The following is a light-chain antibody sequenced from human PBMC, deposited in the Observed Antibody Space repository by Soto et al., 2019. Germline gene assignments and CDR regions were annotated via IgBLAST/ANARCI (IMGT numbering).Light chain of an antibody. V-gene: IGKV1-17*01. CDR3: QHYNSYSEA. J-gene: IGKJ1*01. Sequence: IQMTQSPPFLSASVGDRVTITCRASQGIRNDLGWYQQKPGKAPKLLIYAASSLQSGVPSRFSGSGSGTEFTLTISSLQPDDFATYYCQHYNSYSEAFGQGTKVDIK. CDR1: QGIRND. CDR2: AAS.